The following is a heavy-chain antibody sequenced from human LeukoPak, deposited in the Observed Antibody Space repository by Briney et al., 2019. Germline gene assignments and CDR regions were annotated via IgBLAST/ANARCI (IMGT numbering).Heavy chain of an antibody. V-gene: IGHV3-21*06. CDR3: ARAYDSSGYPVDY. Sequence: GGSLRLSCAASGFSFSSYRMNWVRQAPGKGLEGVSSVSNSGDYIHYADSVKGRFTISRDNSKNSLYLQMNSLRAEDTAVYYCARAYDSSGYPVDYWGQGTLVTVSS. CDR2: VSNSGDYI. J-gene: IGHJ4*02. D-gene: IGHD3-22*01. CDR1: GFSFSSYR.